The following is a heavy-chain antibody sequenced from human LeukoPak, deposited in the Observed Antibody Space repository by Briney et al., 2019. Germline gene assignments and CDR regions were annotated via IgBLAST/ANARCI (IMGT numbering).Heavy chain of an antibody. CDR2: ISSNGRNT. V-gene: IGHV3-64*01. J-gene: IGHJ4*02. CDR1: GFTFISYA. Sequence: GGSLRLSCTASGFTFISYAQHWVRQAPGKGLEYVSAISSNGRNTYYANSVKGRFTIARDNSKNTLYLQMGSLRAEDTAVYYCAREDYGSGSYPLDYWGQRPLVTVSS. D-gene: IGHD3-10*01. CDR3: AREDYGSGSYPLDY.